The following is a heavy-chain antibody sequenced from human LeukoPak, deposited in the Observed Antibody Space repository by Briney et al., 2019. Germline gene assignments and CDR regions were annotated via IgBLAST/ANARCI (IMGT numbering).Heavy chain of an antibody. CDR3: ARDWGLWFGENWFDP. CDR1: GFTFSSYG. CDR2: ISSDSTFI. Sequence: GGSLRLSCAASGFTFSSYGMHWVRQAPGKGLELVSSISSDSTFIYYADSVKGRFTISRDNAKNSLYLQMNSLRVEDTAVYYCARDWGLWFGENWFDPWGQGTLVTVSS. J-gene: IGHJ5*02. V-gene: IGHV3-21*01. D-gene: IGHD3-10*01.